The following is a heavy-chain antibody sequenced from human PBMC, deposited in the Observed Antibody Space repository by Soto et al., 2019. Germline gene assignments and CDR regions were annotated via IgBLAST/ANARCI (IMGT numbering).Heavy chain of an antibody. CDR3: SRDNGYNPRAKFDP. D-gene: IGHD1-20*01. V-gene: IGHV4-31*03. CDR2: MYHTGQT. J-gene: IGHJ5*02. Sequence: SETLSLTCIVSGGSISSGYYWSWIRQHPGKGLEWIGYMYHTGQTFYNPSLKSRVTISRGASDNEFSLRLSSVTAADTAVYFCSRDNGYNPRAKFDPWGQGILVTVSS. CDR1: GGSISSGYY.